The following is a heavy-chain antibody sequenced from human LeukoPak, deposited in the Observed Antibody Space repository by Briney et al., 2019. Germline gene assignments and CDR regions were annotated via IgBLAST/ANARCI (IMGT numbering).Heavy chain of an antibody. J-gene: IGHJ4*02. CDR2: ISGSGGDT. CDR3: AKSHSLEYRGYFDY. V-gene: IGHV3-23*01. Sequence: PGGSLRLSCAASGFTFSSYAMNWVRQAPGKGLEWVSISGSGGDTYYADSVKGRFTISRGNSKNTLYLLMNELSAEDTAVYYCAKSHSLEYRGYFDYWGQGTLVTVSS. CDR1: GFTFSSYA. D-gene: IGHD2/OR15-2a*01.